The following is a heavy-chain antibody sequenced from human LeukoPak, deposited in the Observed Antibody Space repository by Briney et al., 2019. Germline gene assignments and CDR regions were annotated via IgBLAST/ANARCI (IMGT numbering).Heavy chain of an antibody. CDR3: ARHSRTYYDILTGPYGGYFDY. CDR1: SASINNTNYY. J-gene: IGHJ4*02. D-gene: IGHD3-9*01. CDR2: IHYSGGN. Sequence: SETLSLTCTVSSASINNTNYYWGWVRQPPGKGLEWIGSIHYSGGNKYNPSLKSRVIISVDTSKNQFSLKPSSVTAADTAVYYCARHSRTYYDILTGPYGGYFDYWGQRTLVTVSS. V-gene: IGHV4-39*01.